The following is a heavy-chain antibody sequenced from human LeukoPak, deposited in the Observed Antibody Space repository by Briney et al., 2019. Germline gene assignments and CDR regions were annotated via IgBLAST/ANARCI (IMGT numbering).Heavy chain of an antibody. J-gene: IGHJ3*02. V-gene: IGHV3-23*01. Sequence: GGSLRLSCAASGFTFSSYAMSWVRQVPGKGLEWVSAISGSGGSTYYADSVKGRFTISRDNSKNTLYLQMNSLRAEDTAVYYCARKYYYDSSGSDAFDIWGQGTMVTVSS. D-gene: IGHD3-22*01. CDR2: ISGSGGST. CDR3: ARKYYYDSSGSDAFDI. CDR1: GFTFSSYA.